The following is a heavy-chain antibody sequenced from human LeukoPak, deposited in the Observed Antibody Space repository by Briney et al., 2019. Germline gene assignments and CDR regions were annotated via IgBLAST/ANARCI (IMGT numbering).Heavy chain of an antibody. CDR2: ISISSSYR. D-gene: IGHD6-19*01. CDR1: GFTFSSYG. Sequence: GGSLRLSCAASGFTFSSYGMSWVRQAPGKGLEWVSSISISSSYRYYADSVKGRFTISRDNAKNSLYVQMNSLRAEDTAVYYCARGRAHELHSGWYLPFDYWGQGTLVTVSS. CDR3: ARGRAHELHSGWYLPFDY. V-gene: IGHV3-21*01. J-gene: IGHJ4*02.